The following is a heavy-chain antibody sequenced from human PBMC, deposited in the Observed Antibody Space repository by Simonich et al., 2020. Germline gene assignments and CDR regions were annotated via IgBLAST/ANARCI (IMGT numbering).Heavy chain of an antibody. J-gene: IGHJ3*02. CDR2: VKPNSSGT. D-gene: IGHD7-27*01. V-gene: IGHV1-2*02. CDR1: GYTFTGYY. Sequence: HVQLVQSGAEVQKPGASVKVSCKASGYTFTGYYMHWVRQAPGQGLEWMGWVKPNSSGTNYGQKFQGRVTMTRDTSISTAYMELSRLRSDDTAVYYCARGPRWTGDDAFDIWGQGTMVTVSS. CDR3: ARGPRWTGDDAFDI.